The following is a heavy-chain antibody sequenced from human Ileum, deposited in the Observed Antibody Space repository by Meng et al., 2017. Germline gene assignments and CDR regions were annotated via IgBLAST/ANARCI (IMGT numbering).Heavy chain of an antibody. CDR1: GGSVSNSDYQ. J-gene: IGHJ4*02. V-gene: IGHV4-61*08. D-gene: IGHD7-27*01. CDR2: AGT. Sequence: QVQLQGSGPGLVRPSETLSFICTVSGGSVSNSDYQWGWIRQPPGKGLEWIGYAGTNYNPSLKSRVTISVDTSKRQFSLKLTSVTAADTAVYYCARDHWGSLDYWGQGILVTVSS. CDR3: ARDHWGSLDY.